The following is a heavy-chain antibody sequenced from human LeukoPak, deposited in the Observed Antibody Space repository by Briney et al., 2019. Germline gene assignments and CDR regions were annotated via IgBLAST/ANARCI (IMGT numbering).Heavy chain of an antibody. D-gene: IGHD5-12*01. J-gene: IGHJ4*02. CDR2: ISSNGGST. CDR1: GFTFSSYA. V-gene: IGHV3-64*01. CDR3: ARGPSGYHNT. Sequence: GGSLRLSCAASGFTFSSYAMHWVRQAPGKGLEYVSAISSNGGSTYYANSVKGRFTISRDNSKDTLYLQMNSLRAEDTAVYYCARGPSGYHNTGGQGTLVTVSS.